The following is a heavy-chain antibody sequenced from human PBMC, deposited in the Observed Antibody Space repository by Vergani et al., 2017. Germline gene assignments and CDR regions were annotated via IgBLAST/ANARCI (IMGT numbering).Heavy chain of an antibody. J-gene: IGHJ4*02. CDR2: IYHSGST. D-gene: IGHD3-3*01. V-gene: IGHV4-30-2*01. CDR1: GGSISSGSYY. CDR3: ARGGVRIYDFWGDPFDY. Sequence: QVQLQESGPGLVKPSQPLSLTCTVSGGSISSGSYYWSWIRQPAGKGLEWIGYIYHSGSTYYNPSLKSRVTISVDRSKNQFSLKLSSVTAADTAVYYCARGGVRIYDFWGDPFDYWGQGTLVTVSS.